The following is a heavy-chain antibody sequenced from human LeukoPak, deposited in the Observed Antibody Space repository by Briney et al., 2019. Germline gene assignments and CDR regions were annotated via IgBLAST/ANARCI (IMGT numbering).Heavy chain of an antibody. Sequence: GGSLRLFCAASGFTFSNAWMMCVPEAPGKAVECVGRIKSKTDGGTTDYAAPVKGRFTISRDDSKHTLYLQMNSLKTEDTAVYYCTTILRFGDQMGWFDPWGQGTLVTVSS. CDR2: IKSKTDGGTT. CDR3: TTILRFGDQMGWFDP. V-gene: IGHV3-15*01. J-gene: IGHJ5*02. CDR1: GFTFSNAW. D-gene: IGHD3-10*01.